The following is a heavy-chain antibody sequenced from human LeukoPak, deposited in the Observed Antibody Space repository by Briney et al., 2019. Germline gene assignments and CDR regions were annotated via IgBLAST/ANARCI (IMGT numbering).Heavy chain of an antibody. CDR1: GFTFSSYA. J-gene: IGHJ4*02. V-gene: IGHV3-30-3*01. CDR3: ARARGRATRFWSDQYYFDY. Sequence: GRSLRLSCAASGFTFSSYAMHWVRQAPGKGLEWVAVISYDGSNKYYADSVKGRFTISRDNSKNTLYLQMNSLRAEDTAVYYCARARGRATRFWSDQYYFDYWGQGTLVTVSS. D-gene: IGHD3-3*01. CDR2: ISYDGSNK.